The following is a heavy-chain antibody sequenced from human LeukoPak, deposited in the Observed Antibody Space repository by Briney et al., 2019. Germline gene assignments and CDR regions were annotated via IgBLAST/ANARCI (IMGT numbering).Heavy chain of an antibody. CDR1: GFTFSNYG. J-gene: IGHJ4*02. V-gene: IGHV3-30*18. CDR3: AKVRGITSPDY. Sequence: GGSLRLSCAASGFTFSNYGMHWVRQAPGKGLEWVAVISYDGSNKYYADSVKGRFTISRDNSKNTLYLQMNSLRAEDTAVYYCAKVRGITSPDYWGQGTLVTVSS. D-gene: IGHD1-20*01. CDR2: ISYDGSNK.